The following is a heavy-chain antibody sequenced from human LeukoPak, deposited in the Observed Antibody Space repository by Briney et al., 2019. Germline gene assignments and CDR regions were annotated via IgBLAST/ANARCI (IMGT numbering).Heavy chain of an antibody. CDR2: IKQDGSEK. CDR1: GFTFSSYW. V-gene: IGHV3-7*03. J-gene: IGHJ1*01. D-gene: IGHD6-13*01. CDR3: ARTGYSSSWYLPTGYFQH. Sequence: PGGSLRLSCAASGFTFSSYWMSWVRQAPGKGLEWVANIKQDGSEKYYVDSVKGRFTISRDNAKNPLYLQMNSLRAEDTAVYYCARTGYSSSWYLPTGYFQHWGQGTLVTVSS.